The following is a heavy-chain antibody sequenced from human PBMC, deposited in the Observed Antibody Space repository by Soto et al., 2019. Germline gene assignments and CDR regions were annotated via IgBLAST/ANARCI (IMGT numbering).Heavy chain of an antibody. V-gene: IGHV4-4*02. CDR3: ASAGGPLLHGNPAY. Sequence: SETLSLTCAVSGGSISSSNWWSWVRQPPGKGLEWIGEIYHSGSTNYNPSLKSRVTISVDKSKNQFSLKLSSVTAADTAVYYCASAGGPLLHGNPAYWGQGTRVTVSS. D-gene: IGHD3-16*01. CDR2: IYHSGST. CDR1: GGSISSSNW. J-gene: IGHJ4*02.